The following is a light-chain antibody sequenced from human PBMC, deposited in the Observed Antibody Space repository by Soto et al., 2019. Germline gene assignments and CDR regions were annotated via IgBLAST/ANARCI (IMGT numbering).Light chain of an antibody. J-gene: IGLJ3*02. V-gene: IGLV2-11*01. CDR2: AVN. Sequence: QSALTQPRSVSGSPGQSVTISCTGTSSDVGDYNYVSWYQQHPGKAPKLLIYAVNMRPSGAPDRFSGSKSGNTASLTISGLQAEDEADYSCCSYAGSYTWVFGGGTKPTVL. CDR3: CSYAGSYTWV. CDR1: SSDVGDYNY.